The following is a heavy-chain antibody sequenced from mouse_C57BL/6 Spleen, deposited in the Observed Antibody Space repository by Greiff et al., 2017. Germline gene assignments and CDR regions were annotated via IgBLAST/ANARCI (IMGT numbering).Heavy chain of an antibody. CDR1: GYSFTGYY. CDR2: INPSTGGT. CDR3: ARTTMVTPFDY. Sequence: VQLQQSGPELVKPGASVKISCKASGYSFTGYYMNWVKQSPEKSLEWIGEINPSTGGTTYNQKFKAKATLTVDKSSSTAYMQLKSLTSEYSAVYYCARTTMVTPFDYWGQGTTLTVSS. J-gene: IGHJ2*01. V-gene: IGHV1-42*01. D-gene: IGHD2-2*01.